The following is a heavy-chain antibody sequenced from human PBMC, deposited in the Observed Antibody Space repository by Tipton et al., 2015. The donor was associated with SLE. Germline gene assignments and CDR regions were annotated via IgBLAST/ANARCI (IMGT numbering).Heavy chain of an antibody. CDR1: GGSFSGYY. Sequence: LRLSCAVYGGSFSGYYWSWIRQPPGKGLEWIGEINHSGSTNCNPSLKSRVTISLDTSKNQFSLKLSSVTAADTAVYYCARTSGRFRAFDIWGQGTMVTVSS. J-gene: IGHJ3*02. CDR3: ARTSGRFRAFDI. D-gene: IGHD3-3*01. V-gene: IGHV4-34*01. CDR2: INHSGST.